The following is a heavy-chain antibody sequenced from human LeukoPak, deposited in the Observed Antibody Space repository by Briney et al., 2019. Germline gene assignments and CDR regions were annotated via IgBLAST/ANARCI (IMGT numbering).Heavy chain of an antibody. D-gene: IGHD3-3*01. CDR3: ARLGGGMDV. CDR1: GYSFTTYW. Sequence: GESLKISCKGTGYSFTTYWIAWVRQMPGKGLEWMGIIFPGDSDTTYSPSFQGQLTISADKSLSTAYLQWSSLKASDTAMYYCARLGGGMDVWGQGTTVTVSS. CDR2: IFPGDSDT. V-gene: IGHV5-51*01. J-gene: IGHJ6*02.